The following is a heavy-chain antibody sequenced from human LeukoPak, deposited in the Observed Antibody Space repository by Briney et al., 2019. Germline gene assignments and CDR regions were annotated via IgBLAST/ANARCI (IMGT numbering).Heavy chain of an antibody. CDR1: GYTFTGYY. Sequence: ASVKVSCKASGYTFTGYYMHWVRQAPGQRLEWMGWINPNSGGTNYAQKFQGRVTMTRDTSISTAYMELSRLRSDDTAVYYCARDLFPYIAAAGRNWFDPWGQGTLVTVSS. CDR2: INPNSGGT. D-gene: IGHD6-13*01. CDR3: ARDLFPYIAAAGRNWFDP. V-gene: IGHV1-2*02. J-gene: IGHJ5*02.